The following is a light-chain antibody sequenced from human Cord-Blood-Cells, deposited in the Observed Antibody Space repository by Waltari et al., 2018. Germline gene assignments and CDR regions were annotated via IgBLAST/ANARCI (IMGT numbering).Light chain of an antibody. Sequence: DIQMTQSPSTLSASVGDRVTITCRASQSISSWLAWYQQKPGKAPKLLIDDASSLESGVPSRFSGSGSGTEFTLTSSSLQPDDFATYYCQQYNGYWTFGQGTKVEIK. J-gene: IGKJ1*01. CDR2: DAS. CDR1: QSISSW. CDR3: QQYNGYWT. V-gene: IGKV1-5*01.